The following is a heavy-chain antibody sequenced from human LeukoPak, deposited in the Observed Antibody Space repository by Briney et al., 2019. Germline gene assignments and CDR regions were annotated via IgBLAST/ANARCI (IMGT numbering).Heavy chain of an antibody. D-gene: IGHD2-2*01. CDR3: ARRTQLTYYGMDV. V-gene: IGHV4-4*02. Sequence: SETLSLTCAVSDGSISSSNWWSWVRQPPGKGLEWIGEIYHSGSTNYNPSLKSRVTISVDKSKNQFSLKLSSVTAADTAVYYCARRTQLTYYGMDVWGKGTTVTVSS. CDR2: IYHSGST. CDR1: DGSISSSNW. J-gene: IGHJ6*04.